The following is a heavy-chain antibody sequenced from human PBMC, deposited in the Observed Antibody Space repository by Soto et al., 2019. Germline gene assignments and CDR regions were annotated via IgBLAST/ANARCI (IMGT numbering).Heavy chain of an antibody. CDR1: GFTFISYA. Sequence: GGALRLSCAASGFTFISYAMSWVRQAPGKGLEWVSAISGSGGSTYYADSVKGRFTISRDNSKNTLYLQMNSLRAEDTAVYYCAKEITIFGVVITLDYWGQGTLVTVSS. J-gene: IGHJ4*02. V-gene: IGHV3-23*01. CDR2: ISGSGGST. D-gene: IGHD3-3*01. CDR3: AKEITIFGVVITLDY.